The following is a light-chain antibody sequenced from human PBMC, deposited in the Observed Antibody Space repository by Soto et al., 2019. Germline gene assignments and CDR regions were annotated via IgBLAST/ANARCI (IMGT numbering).Light chain of an antibody. CDR3: QRYGTTPWT. J-gene: IGKJ1*01. CDR1: QSVSSSY. Sequence: EIVLTQSPGTLSLSPGERATLSCRASQSVSSSYLAWYQQKPGQAPRLLIYGASSRATGIPDRFSGSGSGTDFTLTISRLEPVDSVVYYCQRYGTTPWTFGQGTKVEIK. V-gene: IGKV3-20*01. CDR2: GAS.